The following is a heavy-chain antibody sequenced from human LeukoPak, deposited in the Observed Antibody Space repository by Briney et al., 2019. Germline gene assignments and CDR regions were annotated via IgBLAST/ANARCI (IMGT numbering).Heavy chain of an antibody. CDR1: GHTFTSYD. CDR3: ARGRRWLQLRHVFDY. CDR2: MNPNSGNT. J-gene: IGHJ4*02. V-gene: IGHV1-8*01. Sequence: ASVKVSCKASGHTFTSYDINWVRQATGQGLEWMGWMNPNSGNTGYAQKFQGRVTMTRNTSISTAYMELSSLRSEDTAVYYCARGRRWLQLRHVFDYWGRGTLVTVSS. D-gene: IGHD5-24*01.